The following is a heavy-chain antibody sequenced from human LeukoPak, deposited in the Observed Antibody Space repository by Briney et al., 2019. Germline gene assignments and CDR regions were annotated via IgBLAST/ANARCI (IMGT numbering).Heavy chain of an antibody. V-gene: IGHV1-69*04. CDR1: GYTFTTYG. CDR3: ASQYSSSGDYYYYGMDV. J-gene: IGHJ6*02. Sequence: SVKVSCKASGYTFTTYGISWVRQAPGQGLEWMGRIIPIFGIANYAQKFQGRVTIIADKSTSTAYMELSSLRSEDTAVYYCASQYSSSGDYYYYGMDVWGQGTTVTVSS. D-gene: IGHD6-6*01. CDR2: IIPIFGIA.